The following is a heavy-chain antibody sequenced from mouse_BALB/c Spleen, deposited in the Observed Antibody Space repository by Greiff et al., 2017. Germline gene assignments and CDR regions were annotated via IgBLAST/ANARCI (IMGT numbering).Heavy chain of an antibody. Sequence: EVQGVESGGGLVQPGGSLKLSCAASGFTFSSYGMSWVRQTPDKRLELVATINSNGGSTYYPDSVKGRFTISRDNAKNTLYLQMSSLKSEDTAMYYCARDPVYYDYGYAMDYWGQGTSVTVSS. CDR3: ARDPVYYDYGYAMDY. CDR1: GFTFSSYG. V-gene: IGHV5-6-3*01. D-gene: IGHD2-4*01. J-gene: IGHJ4*01. CDR2: INSNGGST.